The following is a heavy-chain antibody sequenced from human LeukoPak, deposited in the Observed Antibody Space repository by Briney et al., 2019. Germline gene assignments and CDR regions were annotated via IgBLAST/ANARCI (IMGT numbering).Heavy chain of an antibody. D-gene: IGHD3-3*01. V-gene: IGHV3-66*01. J-gene: IGHJ3*02. CDR3: AGERSGYHFLPFDI. CDR2: IYSGGST. CDR1: GFTVSGSY. Sequence: GGSLRLSCAASGFTVSGSYMSWVRQAPGKGLEWVSIIYSGGSTYYADSVKGRFTISRDDSKNTLNLQMSSLRAEDTAVYYCAGERSGYHFLPFDIWGQGTPVTVSS.